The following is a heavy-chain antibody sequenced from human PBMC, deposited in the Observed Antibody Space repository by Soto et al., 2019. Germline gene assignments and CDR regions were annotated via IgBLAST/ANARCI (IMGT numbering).Heavy chain of an antibody. CDR1: GGTFSNYA. CDR2: VISIFGTT. CDR3: AGRFIQGSCGNHDSFDI. V-gene: IGHV1-69*01. Sequence: QVQLVQSGAEVKKPGSSVKVSCKASGGTFSNYAVSWVRQAPGQGLEWVGEVISIFGTTPYAQKFQDRVNITADDSTKTAYMEMSSLRSEDTAVYYCAGRFIQGSCGNHDSFDIWGKGTMVNVSS. D-gene: IGHD5-18*01. J-gene: IGHJ3*02.